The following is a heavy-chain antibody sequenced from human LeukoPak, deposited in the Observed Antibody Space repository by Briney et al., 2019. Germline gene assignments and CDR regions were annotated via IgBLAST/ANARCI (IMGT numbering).Heavy chain of an antibody. CDR2: ISGSGGST. V-gene: IGHV3-23*01. CDR1: GFTFSSDA. Sequence: GGSLRLSCAASGFTFSSDAMSWVRQAPGKGLEWVSAISGSGGSTYYADSVKGRFTISRDNSKNTLYLQMNSLRAEDTAVYYCAKGGNIVVVPAAVVLRFLEWPHHDAFDIWGQGTMVTVSS. J-gene: IGHJ3*02. CDR3: AKGGNIVVVPAAVVLRFLEWPHHDAFDI. D-gene: IGHD2-2*01.